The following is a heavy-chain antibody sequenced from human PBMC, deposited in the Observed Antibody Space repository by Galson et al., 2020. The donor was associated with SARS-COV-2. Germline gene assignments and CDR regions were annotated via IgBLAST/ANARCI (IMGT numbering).Heavy chain of an antibody. Sequence: GGSLRLSCAASGFTFSGSAMHWVRQASGKGLEWVGRIRSKANSYATAYAASVKGRFTISRDDSKNTAYLQMNSLKTEDTAVYYCTRVYYDSSGLHDAFDIWGQGTMVTVSS. V-gene: IGHV3-73*01. J-gene: IGHJ3*02. CDR3: TRVYYDSSGLHDAFDI. CDR2: IRSKANSYAT. D-gene: IGHD3-22*01. CDR1: GFTFSGSA.